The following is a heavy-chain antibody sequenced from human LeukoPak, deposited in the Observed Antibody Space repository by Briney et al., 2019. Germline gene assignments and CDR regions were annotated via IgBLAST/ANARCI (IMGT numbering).Heavy chain of an antibody. CDR1: GFTFSSYW. J-gene: IGHJ4*02. V-gene: IGHV3-74*01. CDR3: ARGSINWNRVLFDY. D-gene: IGHD1-1*01. CDR2: INSDGSST. Sequence: GGSLRLSCAASGFTFSSYWMHWVRQAPGKGLVWVSRINSDGSSTSYADSVKGRFTISRDNAKNTLYLQMNSLRAEDTAVYYCARGSINWNRVLFDYWGQGTLVTISS.